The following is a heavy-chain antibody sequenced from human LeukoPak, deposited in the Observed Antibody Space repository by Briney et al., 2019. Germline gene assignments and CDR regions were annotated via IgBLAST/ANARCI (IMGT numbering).Heavy chain of an antibody. D-gene: IGHD2-2*01. J-gene: IGHJ4*02. CDR3: ARLEYCRSSYCSFDY. V-gene: IGHV3-48*03. Sequence: GRSLRLSCAASGFTFSTYEMNWVRQAPGKGLEWVSYISGTGRSRNYADSVKGRFTISRDNAKNSLYLQMNSLRAEDTAVYYCARLEYCRSSYCSFDYWGQGTLVTVSS. CDR1: GFTFSTYE. CDR2: ISGTGRSR.